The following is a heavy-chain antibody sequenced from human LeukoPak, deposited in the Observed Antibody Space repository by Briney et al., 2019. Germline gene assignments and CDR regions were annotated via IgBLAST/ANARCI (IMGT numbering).Heavy chain of an antibody. J-gene: IGHJ4*02. CDR3: ATDYYYDSSGSYYTVDY. CDR2: FDPEDGET. Sequence: EASVKVSCKVSGYTLTELSMHWVRQAPGKGLEWMGGFDPEDGETFYAQKFQGRVTMTEDTSTDTAYVELSSLRSEDTAVYYCATDYYYDSSGSYYTVDYWGQGTLVTVSS. V-gene: IGHV1-24*01. CDR1: GYTLTELS. D-gene: IGHD3-22*01.